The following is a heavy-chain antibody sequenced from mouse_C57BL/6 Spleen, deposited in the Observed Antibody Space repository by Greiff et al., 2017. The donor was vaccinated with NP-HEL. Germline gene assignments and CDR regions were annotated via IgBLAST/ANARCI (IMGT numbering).Heavy chain of an antibody. CDR1: GYTFTSYW. V-gene: IGHV1-69*01. CDR2: IDPSDSYT. D-gene: IGHD1-1*01. J-gene: IGHJ2*01. Sequence: QVQLQQPGAELVMPGASVKLSCKASGYTFTSYWMHWVKQRPGQGLEWIGEIDPSDSYTNYNQKFKGKSTLTVDKSSSTAYMQLSSLTSEDSAVYYCARASYYYGSSLYYFDYWGQGTTLTVSS. CDR3: ARASYYYGSSLYYFDY.